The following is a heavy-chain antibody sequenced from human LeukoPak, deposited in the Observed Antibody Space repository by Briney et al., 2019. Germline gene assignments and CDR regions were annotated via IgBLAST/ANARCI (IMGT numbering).Heavy chain of an antibody. CDR3: ARGGGSSSSALDY. CDR2: INHSGST. D-gene: IGHD6-6*01. V-gene: IGHV4-34*01. CDR1: GGSFSGYY. Sequence: SVTLSLTCAVYGGSFSGYYWSWIRQAPGKGLEWIGEINHSGSTNYNPSLKSRVTISVDTSKNQFSLKLSSVTAADTAVYYCARGGGSSSSALDYWGQGTLVTVSS. J-gene: IGHJ4*02.